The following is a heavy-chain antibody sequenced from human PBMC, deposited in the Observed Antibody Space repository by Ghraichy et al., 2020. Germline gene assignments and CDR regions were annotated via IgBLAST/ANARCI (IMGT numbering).Heavy chain of an antibody. CDR3: ARRQQGDYGNWFDL. Sequence: SETLSLTCTLSGGSISNYYWNWIRQSPGNGLEWIANIDYSESTNYNPTLKSRVSISIDTSKNQFALKLRSVTAAAPAVFYCARRQQGDYGNWFDLWGQGTQVTVSS. J-gene: IGHJ5*02. V-gene: IGHV4-59*01. CDR2: IDYSEST. D-gene: IGHD4/OR15-4a*01. CDR1: GGSISNYY.